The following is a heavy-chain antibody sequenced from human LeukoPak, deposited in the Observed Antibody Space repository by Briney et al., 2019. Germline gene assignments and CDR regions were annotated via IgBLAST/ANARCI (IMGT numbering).Heavy chain of an antibody. CDR1: GGSISSGDYY. Sequence: SETLSLTCTVSGGSISSGDYYWSWIRQPPGKGLEWIGYIYYSGSTYYNPSLKSRVTISVDTSKNQFSLKLSSVTAADTAVYYCASSPSSGSYSFGYWGQRTLVTVSS. J-gene: IGHJ4*02. V-gene: IGHV4-30-4*08. CDR2: IYYSGST. CDR3: ASSPSSGSYSFGY. D-gene: IGHD3-10*01.